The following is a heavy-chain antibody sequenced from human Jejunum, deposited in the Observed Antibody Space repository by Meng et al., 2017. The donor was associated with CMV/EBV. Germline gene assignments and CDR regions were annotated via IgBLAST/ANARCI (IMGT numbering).Heavy chain of an antibody. J-gene: IGHJ4*02. CDR2: IKDDGSEK. Sequence: GFTVSSNYMSWVRQAPGKGLEWVANIKDDGSEKYSVDSVKGRFTISRDNAKNSLSLQMNSLRAEDTAVYYCARALYSYGLGARFDFWGQGSLVTVSS. CDR3: ARALYSYGLGARFDF. CDR1: GFTVSSNY. V-gene: IGHV3-7*01. D-gene: IGHD5-18*01.